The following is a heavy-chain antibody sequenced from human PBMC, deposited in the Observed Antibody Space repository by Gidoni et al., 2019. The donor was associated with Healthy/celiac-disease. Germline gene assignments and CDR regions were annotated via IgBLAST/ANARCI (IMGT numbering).Heavy chain of an antibody. V-gene: IGHV4-30-2*01. CDR3: ATDLTPDAFDI. J-gene: IGHJ3*02. CDR1: GGSISSGGYS. Sequence: QLQLQESGSGLVKPSQTLSLTCAVSGGSISSGGYSWSWIRQPPGKGLEWIGYIYHSGSPYYNPSLKSRVTISVDRSKNQFSLKLSSVTAADTAVYYCATDLTPDAFDIWGQGTMVTVSS. CDR2: IYHSGSP. D-gene: IGHD7-27*01.